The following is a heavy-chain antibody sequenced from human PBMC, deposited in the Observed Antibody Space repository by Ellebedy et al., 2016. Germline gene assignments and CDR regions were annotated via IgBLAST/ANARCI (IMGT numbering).Heavy chain of an antibody. CDR1: GFSLRAYG. V-gene: IGHV3-33*01. CDR3: ARDPSYSDDYSDFEAFDI. J-gene: IGHJ3*02. D-gene: IGHD4-11*01. Sequence: GGSLRLXXAVSGFSLRAYGMQWVRQAPGKGLEWVAMIWYDGSNQHYADSVKGRFIISRDYSKNMLYLQMNSLRVGDTAVYYCARDPSYSDDYSDFEAFDIWGQGTMVTVSS. CDR2: IWYDGSNQ.